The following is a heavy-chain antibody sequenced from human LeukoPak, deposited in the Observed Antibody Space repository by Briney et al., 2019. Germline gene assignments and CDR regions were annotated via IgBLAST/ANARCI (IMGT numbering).Heavy chain of an antibody. V-gene: IGHV5-51*01. Sequence: LGESLKISCEASGYNFGSYWLGWVRQTPGKGLEWMGIIYPGDSETRYSPSFDGQVTISVDKSTAFLQWSSLKASDTGMYYCARHRETTMARRAFDYWGQGTLVTVSS. CDR1: GYNFGSYW. CDR3: ARHRETTMARRAFDY. J-gene: IGHJ4*02. CDR2: IYPGDSET. D-gene: IGHD5-18*01.